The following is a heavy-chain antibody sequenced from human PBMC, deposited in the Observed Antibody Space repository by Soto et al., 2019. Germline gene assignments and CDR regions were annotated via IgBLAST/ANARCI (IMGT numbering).Heavy chain of an antibody. V-gene: IGHV3-15*01. CDR3: TTSTPFWSGLGNYYYYGMDV. Sequence: KPGGSMRLACAASGFTFSNAWMSWVRQAQGKGLEWVGRIKSKTDGGTTDYAAPVKGRFTISRDDSKNTLYLQMNSLKTEDTAVYYCTTSTPFWSGLGNYYYYGMDVWGQGTTVTVSS. J-gene: IGHJ6*02. CDR1: GFTFSNAW. CDR2: IKSKTDGGTT. D-gene: IGHD3-3*01.